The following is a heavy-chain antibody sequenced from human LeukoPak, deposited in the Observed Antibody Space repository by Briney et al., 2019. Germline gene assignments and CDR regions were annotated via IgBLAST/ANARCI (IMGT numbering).Heavy chain of an antibody. CDR3: AKDEEGGVQATQFDP. Sequence: QPGGSPRLSWAASGFTFSSYAMSWVRQAPGKGLEWVSAISGSGGSTYYADSVKGRFTISRDNSKNTLYLQMNSLRAEDTAVYYCAKDEEGGVQATQFDPWGQGTLVTVSS. J-gene: IGHJ5*02. D-gene: IGHD1-1*01. CDR1: GFTFSSYA. V-gene: IGHV3-23*01. CDR2: ISGSGGST.